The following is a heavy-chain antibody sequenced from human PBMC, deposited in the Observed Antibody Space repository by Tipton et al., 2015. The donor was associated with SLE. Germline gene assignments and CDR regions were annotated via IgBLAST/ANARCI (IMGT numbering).Heavy chain of an antibody. CDR1: GFRFSSYE. CDR3: TIEYSSSDAFDF. V-gene: IGHV3-48*03. D-gene: IGHD6-6*01. J-gene: IGHJ4*02. Sequence: SLRLSCAASGFRFSSYEMNWVRQAPGKGLEWVSYISGSGTNKYYADSVKGRFTISRDNAKNSLYLQMNSLRAEDTALYYCTIEYSSSDAFDFWGQGPLVTVSS. CDR2: ISGSGTNK.